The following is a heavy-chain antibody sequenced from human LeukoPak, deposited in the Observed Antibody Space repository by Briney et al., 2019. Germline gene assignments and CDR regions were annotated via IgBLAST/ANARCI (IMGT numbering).Heavy chain of an antibody. CDR3: ARGARDSSGYYLYYFDY. V-gene: IGHV3-20*01. Sequence: GGSLRLSCAASGFTFDDYGMSWVRQAPGKGLEWVSSINWNGGSTGYADSVKGRFTISRDNAKNSLYLQMNSLRAEDTALYHCARGARDSSGYYLYYFDYWGQGTLVTVSS. J-gene: IGHJ4*02. CDR1: GFTFDDYG. CDR2: INWNGGST. D-gene: IGHD3-22*01.